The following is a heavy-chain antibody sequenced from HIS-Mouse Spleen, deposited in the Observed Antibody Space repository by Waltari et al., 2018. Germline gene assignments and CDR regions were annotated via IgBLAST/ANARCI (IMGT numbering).Heavy chain of an antibody. Sequence: QVQLVESGGGVVQPGRSLRLSCAASGFTFSSYGMHWVRQAPGKGLEWWAVISYDGSNKYYADSVKGRFTISRDNSKNTLYLQMNSLRAEDTAVYYCAKDRQQLGFDYWGQGTLVTVSS. CDR2: ISYDGSNK. CDR3: AKDRQQLGFDY. J-gene: IGHJ4*02. V-gene: IGHV3-30*18. CDR1: GFTFSSYG. D-gene: IGHD6-13*01.